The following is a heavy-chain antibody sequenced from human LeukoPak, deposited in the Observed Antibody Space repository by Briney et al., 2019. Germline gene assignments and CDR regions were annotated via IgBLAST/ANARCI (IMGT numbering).Heavy chain of an antibody. J-gene: IGHJ4*02. CDR1: GGSISSYY. CDR3: ARQYSSSWYLDY. CDR2: IYTSGST. D-gene: IGHD6-13*01. V-gene: IGHV4-4*07. Sequence: PSETLSLTCTVSGGSISSYYWSWIRQPAGKGLEWIGRIYTSGSTNYNPSLKSRVTISVDKSKSQFSLKLSSVTAADTAVYYCARQYSSSWYLDYWGQGTLVTVSS.